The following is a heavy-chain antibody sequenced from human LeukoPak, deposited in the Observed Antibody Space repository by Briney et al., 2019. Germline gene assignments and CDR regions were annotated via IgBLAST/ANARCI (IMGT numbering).Heavy chain of an antibody. V-gene: IGHV1-2*02. D-gene: IGHD3-22*01. CDR2: INPNSGGT. J-gene: IGHJ4*02. CDR1: GYTFTGYY. Sequence: ASVKVSCKASGYTFTGYYMHWVRQAPGQGLEWTGWINPNSGGTNYAQKFQGRVTMTRDTSISTAYMELSRLRSDDTAVYYCARDRYYDSSGYYWDYWGQGTLVTVSS. CDR3: ARDRYYDSSGYYWDY.